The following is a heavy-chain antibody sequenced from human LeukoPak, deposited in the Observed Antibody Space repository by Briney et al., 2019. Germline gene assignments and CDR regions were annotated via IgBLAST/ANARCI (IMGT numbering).Heavy chain of an antibody. V-gene: IGHV1-69*13. CDR1: GGTFSSYA. Sequence: SVKVSCKASGGTFSSYAISWVRQAPGQGLEWMGGIIPIFGTANYAQKFQGRGTITADESTSTAYMELSSLRSEDTAVYYCARDQVGFGERYYWFDPWGQGTLVTVSS. CDR2: IIPIFGTA. J-gene: IGHJ5*02. D-gene: IGHD3-10*01. CDR3: ARDQVGFGERYYWFDP.